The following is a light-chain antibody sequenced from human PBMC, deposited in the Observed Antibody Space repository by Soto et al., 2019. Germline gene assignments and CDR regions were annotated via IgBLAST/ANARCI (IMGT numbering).Light chain of an antibody. CDR2: AAS. CDR3: LLDYSYFWA. Sequence: IQMTQSPSSLSASVGDRVTITCRASQSIRRALGWYQQKPGRVPKLLIYAASTLQSGVPSRFSGSGFGRDFTLTINSLQPEDFATYYCLLDYSYFWAFGQGTKVDI. V-gene: IGKV1-6*01. CDR1: QSIRRA. J-gene: IGKJ1*01.